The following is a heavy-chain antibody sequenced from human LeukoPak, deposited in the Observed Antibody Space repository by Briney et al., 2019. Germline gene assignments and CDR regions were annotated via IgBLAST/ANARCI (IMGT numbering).Heavy chain of an antibody. V-gene: IGHV1-69*06. Sequence: SVKVSCKASGGTFSSYAISWVRQAPGQGLEWMGGIIPIFGTANYAQKFQGRVTITADKSTGTAYMELSSLRSEDTAVYYCARGLLLDSYGHISFDYWGQGTLVTVSS. J-gene: IGHJ4*02. CDR2: IIPIFGTA. D-gene: IGHD5-18*01. CDR3: ARGLLLDSYGHISFDY. CDR1: GGTFSSYA.